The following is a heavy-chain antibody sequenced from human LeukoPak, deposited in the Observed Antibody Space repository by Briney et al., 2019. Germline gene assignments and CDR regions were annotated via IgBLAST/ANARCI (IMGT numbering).Heavy chain of an antibody. J-gene: IGHJ4*02. V-gene: IGHV3-21*01. CDR1: GLPFRRYS. CDR2: ISSSGSYT. CDR3: ARDIHPHEWLVLLL. Sequence: GGPLSLFCTASGLPFRRYSMNWVPQATGKGLEWVSSISSSGSYTYYADSVKGRFTISRDNAKNSLYLQMNSLRAEDTAVYYCARDIHPHEWLVLLLWGQGTLVTVSS. D-gene: IGHD6-19*01.